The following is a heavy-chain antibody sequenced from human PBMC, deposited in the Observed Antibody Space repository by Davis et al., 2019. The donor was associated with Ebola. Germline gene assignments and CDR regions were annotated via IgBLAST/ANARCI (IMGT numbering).Heavy chain of an antibody. D-gene: IGHD4-17*01. CDR3: ARVLGNGDLLVDY. V-gene: IGHV4-39*07. Sequence: SETLSLTCAVSGGSISSSTYYWGWIRQPPGKGLEWIGSIYNSGSTYYNPSLESRVTISVDTSKNQFSLKLTSVTAADTAVYYCARVLGNGDLLVDYWGQGTLVTVSS. J-gene: IGHJ4*02. CDR2: IYNSGST. CDR1: GGSISSSTYY.